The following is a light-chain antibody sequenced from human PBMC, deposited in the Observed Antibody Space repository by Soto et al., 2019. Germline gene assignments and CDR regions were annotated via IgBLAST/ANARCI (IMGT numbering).Light chain of an antibody. Sequence: DIQMTQSPSPLSASVGDRVTITCLASQSISSWLAWYQQKPGKAPKLLIYAASSLQSGVPSRFSGSGSGTDFTLTISSLQPEDFATYYCQQSYSTPITFGQGTRLEIK. CDR3: QQSYSTPIT. CDR1: QSISSW. V-gene: IGKV1-39*01. CDR2: AAS. J-gene: IGKJ5*01.